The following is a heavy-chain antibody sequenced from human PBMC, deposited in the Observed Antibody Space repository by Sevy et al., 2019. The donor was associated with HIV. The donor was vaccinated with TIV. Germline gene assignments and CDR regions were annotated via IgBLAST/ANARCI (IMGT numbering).Heavy chain of an antibody. Sequence: GGSLRLSCAASGFTFSSYGMHWVRQAPGKGLEWVAFIRYDGSNKYYADSVKGRFTISRDNSKNTLYLQMNSLRAEDTAVYYCAKDREYQLLSYNYYYYGMDVWGQGTMVTVSS. CDR3: AKDREYQLLSYNYYYYGMDV. CDR2: IRYDGSNK. D-gene: IGHD2-2*01. J-gene: IGHJ6*02. CDR1: GFTFSSYG. V-gene: IGHV3-30*02.